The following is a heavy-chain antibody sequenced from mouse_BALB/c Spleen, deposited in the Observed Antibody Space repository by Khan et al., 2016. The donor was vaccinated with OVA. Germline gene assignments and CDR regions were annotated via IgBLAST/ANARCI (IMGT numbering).Heavy chain of an antibody. Sequence: QIQLVQSGPELKKPGETVRISCKASGYTFTTAGMQWVQKMPGKGLKWIGWINTHSGVPKYAEDFKGRFAFSLETSANTAYLQITNLKTEDSATYVFARGGGAYYRNGRGDMEYGGQGTSVTVSS. J-gene: IGHJ4*01. D-gene: IGHD2-5*01. CDR2: INTHSGVP. CDR1: GYTFTTAG. CDR3: ARGGGAYYRNGRGDMEY. V-gene: IGHV9-4*02.